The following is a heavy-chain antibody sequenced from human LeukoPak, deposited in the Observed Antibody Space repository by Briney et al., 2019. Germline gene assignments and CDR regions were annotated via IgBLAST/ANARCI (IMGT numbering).Heavy chain of an antibody. CDR2: FDPEDGET. Sequence: GASVKVSCKVSGYTLTELSMHWVRQAPGKGLEWMGGFDPEDGETIYAQKFQGRVTMTEDTSTDTAYMELSSLRSEDTAVYYCATTPIAAAGYANDYWGQGTLVTVSS. CDR1: GYTLTELS. V-gene: IGHV1-24*01. CDR3: ATTPIAAAGYANDY. J-gene: IGHJ4*02. D-gene: IGHD6-13*01.